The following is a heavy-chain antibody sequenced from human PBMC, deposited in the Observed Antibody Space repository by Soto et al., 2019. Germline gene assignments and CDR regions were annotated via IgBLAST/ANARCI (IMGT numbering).Heavy chain of an antibody. J-gene: IGHJ4*02. Sequence: SLKVSCKASGGTFSIYAISWVRQAPGQGLEWMGGIIPIFGTANYAQKFQGRVTITADESTSTAYMELSSLRSEDTAVYYCAREGYYDILTGYSRLYYFDYWGQGTLVTVSS. D-gene: IGHD3-9*01. V-gene: IGHV1-69*13. CDR2: IIPIFGTA. CDR1: GGTFSIYA. CDR3: AREGYYDILTGYSRLYYFDY.